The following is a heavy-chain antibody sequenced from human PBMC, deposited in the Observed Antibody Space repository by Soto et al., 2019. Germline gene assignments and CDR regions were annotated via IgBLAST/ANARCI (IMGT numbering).Heavy chain of an antibody. J-gene: IGHJ6*02. CDR3: ARDVYRYSSSSPEDV. Sequence: SLRLSCAASGLTFSDYYMSWIRQAPGKGLDWVAYISSSSRTTKYGDSVKGRFTISRDNAKNSLFLQMNSLRGEDTAVYYCARDVYRYSSSSPEDVWGQGTTVTVSS. V-gene: IGHV3-11*06. CDR1: GLTFSDYY. CDR2: ISSSSRTT. D-gene: IGHD6-6*01.